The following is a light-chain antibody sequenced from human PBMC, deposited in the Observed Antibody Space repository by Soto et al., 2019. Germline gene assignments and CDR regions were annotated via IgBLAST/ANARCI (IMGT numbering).Light chain of an antibody. CDR1: QSVSSN. CDR2: GAS. J-gene: IGKJ1*01. Sequence: EIVMTQSPATLSGSPGERATLSCRASQSVSSNLAWYQQKPGQAPRLLIYGASTRATGIPARFSGSGSGTEFTLTISSLQSEDFAVYYCQQYNNWPRTFGQGTKEEIK. CDR3: QQYNNWPRT. V-gene: IGKV3-15*01.